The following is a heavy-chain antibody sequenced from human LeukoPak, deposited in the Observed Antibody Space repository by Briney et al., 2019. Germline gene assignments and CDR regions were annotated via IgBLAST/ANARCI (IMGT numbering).Heavy chain of an antibody. CDR3: TREVLIVVEPASNTIDF. V-gene: IGHV3-53*01. CDR2: IYSGGST. J-gene: IGHJ4*02. CDR1: GFTVSSNY. Sequence: GGSLRLSCAASGFTVSSNYMSWVRQAPGKGLEWVSVIYSGGSTYYADSVKGRFTVSRDNAKNSLFLQMNSLRVEDTALYFCTREVLIVVEPASNTIDFWGQGTRVTVSS. D-gene: IGHD2-2*01.